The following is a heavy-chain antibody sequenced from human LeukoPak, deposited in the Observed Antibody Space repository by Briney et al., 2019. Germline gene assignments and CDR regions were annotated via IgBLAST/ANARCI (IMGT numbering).Heavy chain of an antibody. CDR1: GFTFSSYS. D-gene: IGHD3-16*01. Sequence: GGSLRLSCAASGFTFSSYSMNWVRQAPGKGLEWVSRIRGYGGSIGYADSVKGRFTISRDNSKNTLYLQMSSLRVDDTAVYYCVKGGVEVTAPDCWGQGTLVTVSS. V-gene: IGHV3-23*01. J-gene: IGHJ4*02. CDR2: IRGYGGSI. CDR3: VKGGVEVTAPDC.